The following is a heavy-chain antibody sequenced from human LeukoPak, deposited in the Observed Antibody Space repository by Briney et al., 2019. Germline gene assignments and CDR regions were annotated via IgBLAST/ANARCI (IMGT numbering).Heavy chain of an antibody. Sequence: ASLNDSCKASGFTLTRHHISWVRPAPGQGLEWMGWIDANAGDTIYAQRFQGSVTMTRDTSTTTVFLELRSLRLDDTAVYYCVREDWGSGTIIDYWGQGTLVTVSS. CDR2: IDANAGDT. V-gene: IGHV1-18*01. J-gene: IGHJ4*02. CDR1: GFTLTRHH. D-gene: IGHD1-14*01. CDR3: VREDWGSGTIIDY.